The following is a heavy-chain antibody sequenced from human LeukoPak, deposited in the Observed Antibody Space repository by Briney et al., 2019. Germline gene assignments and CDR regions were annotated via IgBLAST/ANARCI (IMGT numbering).Heavy chain of an antibody. CDR1: GFTFDDYA. CDR3: ARETWDSSSWYNPRAFDI. V-gene: IGHV3-9*01. CDR2: ISWNSGSI. Sequence: GGSLRLSCAASGFTFDDYAMHWVRQAPGKGLEWVSGISWNSGSIGYADSVKGRFTISRDNAKNSLYLQMNSLRAEDTAVYYCARETWDSSSWYNPRAFDIWGQGTMVTVSS. D-gene: IGHD6-13*01. J-gene: IGHJ3*02.